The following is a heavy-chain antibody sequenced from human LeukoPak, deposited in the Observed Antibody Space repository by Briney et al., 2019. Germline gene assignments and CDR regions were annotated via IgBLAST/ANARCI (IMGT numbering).Heavy chain of an antibody. CDR1: RFTFTSYG. Sequence: GGSLRLSCAASRFTFTSYGMHWVRQAPRKGLEWVAVISYDGSDKSYADSVKGRFTISRDNSKNTLYLQMNSLRAEDTAVYYCAKDLVGSSWSHGFDYWGQGTLVTVSS. D-gene: IGHD6-13*01. V-gene: IGHV3-30*18. CDR3: AKDLVGSSWSHGFDY. J-gene: IGHJ4*02. CDR2: ISYDGSDK.